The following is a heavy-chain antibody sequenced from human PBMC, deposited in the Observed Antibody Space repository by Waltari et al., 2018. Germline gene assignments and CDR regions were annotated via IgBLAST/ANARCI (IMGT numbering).Heavy chain of an antibody. V-gene: IGHV3-30-3*01. CDR1: GFTFSSYA. D-gene: IGHD2-15*01. J-gene: IGHJ6*02. CDR3: ARGGGYCSGGSCYYYYGMDV. Sequence: QVQLVESGGGVVQPGRSLRLSCAASGFTFSSYAMHWVRQAPGKGLGWVAVISYDGSNKYYADSGKGRFTISRDNSKNTLYLQMNSLRAEDTAVYYCARGGGYCSGGSCYYYYGMDVWGQGTTVTVSS. CDR2: ISYDGSNK.